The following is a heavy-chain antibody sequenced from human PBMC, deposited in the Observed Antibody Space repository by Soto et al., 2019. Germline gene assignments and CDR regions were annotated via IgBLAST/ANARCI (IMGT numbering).Heavy chain of an antibody. CDR3: TTQGGVTWPPY. J-gene: IGHJ4*02. CDR2: IQSNGDVGTV. V-gene: IGHV3-15*07. Sequence: EVQLVESGGGLVKPGGSLRLSCEASGFTFRTYRMNWVRQAPGKGLEWVGRIQSNGDVGTVEYAASVKDRFTISRDDSKNTMYLQMNSLRTEDTAVYYCTTQGGVTWPPYWGQGTLFTVSS. CDR1: GFTFRTYR.